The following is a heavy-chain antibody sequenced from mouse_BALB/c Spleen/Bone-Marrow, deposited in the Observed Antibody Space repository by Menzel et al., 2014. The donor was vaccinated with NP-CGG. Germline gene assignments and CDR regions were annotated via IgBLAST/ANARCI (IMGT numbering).Heavy chain of an antibody. CDR1: GFSLTSFG. J-gene: IGHJ1*01. D-gene: IGHD2-14*01. CDR2: IWSGGST. V-gene: IGHV2-2*02. CDR3: ARGPPYYGYHWYFDV. Sequence: VQLQQSGPGLVQPSQSLSITCTVSGFSLTSFGVHWVRQSPGKGLEWLGVIWSGGSTDYNAAFISRLSISKDNSKSQVFFKMNSLQTNDTAIYYCARGPPYYGYHWYFDVWGAGTTVTVSS.